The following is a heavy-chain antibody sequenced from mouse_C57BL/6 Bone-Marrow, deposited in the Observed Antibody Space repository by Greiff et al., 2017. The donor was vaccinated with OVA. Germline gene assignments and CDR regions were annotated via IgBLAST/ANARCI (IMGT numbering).Heavy chain of an antibody. J-gene: IGHJ4*01. Sequence: VQLQQSGPELVKPGASVKIPCKASGYTFTDYNMDWVKQSHGKSLEWIGDINPNNGGTIYNQKFKGKATLTVEKSSSTAYMELRSLTSEDTAVYYCARRDDGDAMDYWGQGTSVTVSA. D-gene: IGHD1-1*01. CDR1: GYTFTDYN. CDR2: INPNNGGT. CDR3: ARRDDGDAMDY. V-gene: IGHV1-18*01.